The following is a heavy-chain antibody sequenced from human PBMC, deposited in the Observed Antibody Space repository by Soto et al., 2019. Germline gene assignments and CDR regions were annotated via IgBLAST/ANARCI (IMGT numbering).Heavy chain of an antibody. CDR1: GYTFTSYG. J-gene: IGHJ3*02. CDR3: ASDCSGGSCCFRSEAFDI. CDR2: ISAYNGNT. Sequence: ASVSVSCKASGYTFTSYGISWVRQAPGQGLEWMGWISAYNGNTNYAQKLQGRVTMTTDTSTSTAYMELRSLRSDDTAVYYCASDCSGGSCCFRSEAFDIWGQGTMVTVSS. D-gene: IGHD2-15*01. V-gene: IGHV1-18*01.